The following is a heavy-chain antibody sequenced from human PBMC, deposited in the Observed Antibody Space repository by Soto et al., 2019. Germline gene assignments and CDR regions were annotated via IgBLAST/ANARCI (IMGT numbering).Heavy chain of an antibody. D-gene: IGHD3-10*01. CDR3: ARNYGSGSYIMGYYYGMDV. CDR1: GGSISSSSYY. J-gene: IGHJ6*02. Sequence: SETLSLTCTVSGGSISSSSYYWGWIRQPPGKGLEWIGSIYYSGSTYYNPSLKSRVTISVDTSKNQFSLKLSSVTAADTAVYYCARNYGSGSYIMGYYYGMDVWGQGTTVTVSS. V-gene: IGHV4-39*01. CDR2: IYYSGST.